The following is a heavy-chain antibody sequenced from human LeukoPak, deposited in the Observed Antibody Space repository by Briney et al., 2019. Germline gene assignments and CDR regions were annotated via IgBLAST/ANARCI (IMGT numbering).Heavy chain of an antibody. Sequence: KTGGSLRLSCAASGFTFSSYSMNWVRQAPGKGLKWVSSISSSSSYIYYADSVKGRFTISRDNAKNSLYLQMNSLRAEDTAVYYCASSRGAVAANADWYFDLWGRGTLVTVSS. V-gene: IGHV3-21*01. D-gene: IGHD6-19*01. CDR1: GFTFSSYS. CDR2: ISSSSSYI. J-gene: IGHJ2*01. CDR3: ASSRGAVAANADWYFDL.